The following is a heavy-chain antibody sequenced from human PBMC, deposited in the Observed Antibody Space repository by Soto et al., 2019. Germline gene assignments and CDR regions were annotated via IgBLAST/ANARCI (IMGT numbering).Heavy chain of an antibody. V-gene: IGHV4-34*01. J-gene: IGHJ4*02. CDR1: GGSISGSY. CDR3: AKGPQQLVYFDY. Sequence: SETLSLTCSVSGGSISGSYWSWIRQSPGKGLEWIGEIDHSGYTNYNPSLKSRVTISVDTSKNTLYLQMNSLRAEDTAVYYCAKGPQQLVYFDYWGQGTLVTVSS. CDR2: IDHSGYT. D-gene: IGHD6-13*01.